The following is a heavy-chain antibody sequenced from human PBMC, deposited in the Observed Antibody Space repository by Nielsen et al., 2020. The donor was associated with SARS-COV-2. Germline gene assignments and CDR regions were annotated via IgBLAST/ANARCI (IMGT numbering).Heavy chain of an antibody. V-gene: IGHV5-51*01. CDR1: GYSFTSYW. Sequence: GESLKISCKGSGYSFTSYWIGWVRQMPGKGLEWMGIIYPGDSDTRYSPSFQGQVTISADKSISTAYLQWSSLKASDTAMYYCARDSGSYYAHDAFDIWGQGTMVTVSS. J-gene: IGHJ3*02. CDR3: ARDSGSYYAHDAFDI. CDR2: IYPGDSDT. D-gene: IGHD1-26*01.